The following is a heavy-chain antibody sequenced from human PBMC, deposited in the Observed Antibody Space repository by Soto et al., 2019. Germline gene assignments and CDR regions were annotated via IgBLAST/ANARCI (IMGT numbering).Heavy chain of an antibody. Sequence: QVQLQESGPGLVKPSDTLSLTCAVSGYSISSSNWWGWLRQPPGKGLEWIGYIYYSGTTYYNPSLKSRVTMSVDTSKNQFALKLTYVTAVDTAVYYCARREIQGPIDYWGQGTLVTVYS. CDR3: ARREIQGPIDY. CDR2: IYYSGTT. CDR1: GYSISSSNW. D-gene: IGHD1-26*01. V-gene: IGHV4-28*01. J-gene: IGHJ4*02.